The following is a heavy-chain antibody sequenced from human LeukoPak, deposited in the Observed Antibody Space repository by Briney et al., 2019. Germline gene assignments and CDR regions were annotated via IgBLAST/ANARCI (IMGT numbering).Heavy chain of an antibody. CDR2: IKSKTDGGTT. D-gene: IGHD1-1*01. V-gene: IGHV3-15*01. CDR3: TTSPELEPYYFDY. J-gene: IGHJ4*02. Sequence: NPGGSLRLSCAASGFTFSNAWMSWVRQAPGKGLEWVGRIKSKTDGGTTDYAAPVKGRFTISRDDSKNTLYLQLNSLKTEDTAVYYCTTSPELEPYYFDYWGQGTLVTVSS. CDR1: GFTFSNAW.